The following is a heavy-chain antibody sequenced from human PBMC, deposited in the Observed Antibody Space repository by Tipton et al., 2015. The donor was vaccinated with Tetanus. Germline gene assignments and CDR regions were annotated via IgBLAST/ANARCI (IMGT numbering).Heavy chain of an antibody. J-gene: IGHJ6*02. CDR2: ISPFTGDT. CDR3: ARDRAVPVQAYGTAV. Sequence: QVQLVQSGAEVTKPGASVKGSCKASGYTFTHYGISWVRQAPGQGLEWVGWISPFTGDTEYAQNLQDRLILTTDTSTATAYVEVRGLTSDDTGVYCCARDRAVPVQAYGTAVWGQGATVTVSS. V-gene: IGHV1-18*01. CDR1: GYTFTHYG. D-gene: IGHD6-19*01.